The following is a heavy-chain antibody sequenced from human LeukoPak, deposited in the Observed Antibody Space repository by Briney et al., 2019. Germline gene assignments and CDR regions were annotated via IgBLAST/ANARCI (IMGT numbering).Heavy chain of an antibody. V-gene: IGHV3-66*02. J-gene: IGHJ4*02. CDR3: AIGGSGDYDDY. D-gene: IGHD3-16*01. CDR2: IYSGGST. CDR1: GFTVSSNY. Sequence: PGGSPRLSCAASGFTVSSNYMSWVRQAPGKGLEWVSVIYSGGSTYYADSVKGRFTISRDNSKNTLYLQMNSLRAEDTAVYYCAIGGSGDYDDYWGQGTLVTVSS.